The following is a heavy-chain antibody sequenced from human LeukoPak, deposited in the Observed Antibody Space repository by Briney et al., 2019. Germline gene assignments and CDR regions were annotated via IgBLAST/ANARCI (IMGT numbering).Heavy chain of an antibody. Sequence: SDTLSLTCAVYGGSFSGYYWSWIRQPPGKGLEWIGEINHSGSTNYNPSLKSRVTMSVDTSKKQFSLKLSSVTAADTAVYYCARDLTPIVGSTSIGYYYYMDVWGKGTTVTISS. D-gene: IGHD1-26*01. CDR3: ARDLTPIVGSTSIGYYYYMDV. V-gene: IGHV4-34*01. J-gene: IGHJ6*03. CDR1: GGSFSGYY. CDR2: INHSGST.